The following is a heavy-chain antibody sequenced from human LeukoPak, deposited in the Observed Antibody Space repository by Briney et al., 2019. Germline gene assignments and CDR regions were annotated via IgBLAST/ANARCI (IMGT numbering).Heavy chain of an antibody. CDR1: GYTFTSYD. CDR2: MNPNSGNT. Sequence: ASVKVSCKASGYTFTSYDINWVQQATGQGLEWMGWMNPNSGNTGYAQKFQGRVTMTRNTSISTAYMELSSLRSEDTAVYYCARGLKGLAARPFGYWGQGTLVTVSS. V-gene: IGHV1-8*01. D-gene: IGHD6-6*01. J-gene: IGHJ4*02. CDR3: ARGLKGLAARPFGY.